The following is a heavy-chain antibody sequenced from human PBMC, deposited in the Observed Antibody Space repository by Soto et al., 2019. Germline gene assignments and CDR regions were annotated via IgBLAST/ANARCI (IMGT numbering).Heavy chain of an antibody. D-gene: IGHD4-17*01. CDR1: GFTFISYA. Sequence: GSLRLSCAASGFTFISYAMSWVLQAPWKGLEWVSAISGSGGSTYYADSVKGRFTISRDNSKNTLYLQMNSLRAEDTAVYYCAKDYARGMTTVTTLNYWGQGTLVTVSS. CDR3: AKDYARGMTTVTTLNY. V-gene: IGHV3-23*01. CDR2: ISGSGGST. J-gene: IGHJ4*02.